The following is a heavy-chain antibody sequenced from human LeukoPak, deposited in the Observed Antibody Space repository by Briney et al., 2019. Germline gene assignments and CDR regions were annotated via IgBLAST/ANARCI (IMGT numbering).Heavy chain of an antibody. CDR1: GCTFTGYY. J-gene: IGHJ3*02. CDR3: AREPRGITMIVVSFGGAFDI. Sequence: ASVKVSCKASGCTFTGYYMHWVRQAPGQGLEWMGWINPNSGGTNYAQKFQGRVTMTRDTSISTAYMELSRLRSDDTAVYYCAREPRGITMIVVSFGGAFDIWGQGTMVTVSS. V-gene: IGHV1-2*02. D-gene: IGHD3-22*01. CDR2: INPNSGGT.